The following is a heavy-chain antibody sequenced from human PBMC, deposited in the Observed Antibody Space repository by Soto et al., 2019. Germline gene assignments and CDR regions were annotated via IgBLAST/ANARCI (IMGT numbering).Heavy chain of an antibody. Sequence: GGSLRLSCAASGFTFSGYGMHWVRQAPGKGLECVAVISYDGSNKYYADSVKGRFTISRDNSKNTLYLQMNSLRAQDTAVYYCAKGSGTSYYGSGSIYYYYYGMDVWGQVSKVTVSS. D-gene: IGHD3-10*01. V-gene: IGHV3-30*18. CDR1: GFTFSGYG. J-gene: IGHJ6*02. CDR3: AKGSGTSYYGSGSIYYYYYGMDV. CDR2: ISYDGSNK.